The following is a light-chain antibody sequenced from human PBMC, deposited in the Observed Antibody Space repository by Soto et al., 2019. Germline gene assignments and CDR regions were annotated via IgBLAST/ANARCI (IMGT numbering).Light chain of an antibody. J-gene: IGKJ4*01. V-gene: IGKV3-15*01. CDR3: QQYNNWPLT. Sequence: EIVMTQSPATLSVSPGERATLSCRASQTVRSDFAWYQHKPGQAPRLLIYGASIRATGIPARFSGSGSGTEFTLTISSLQSEDFAVYYCQQYNNWPLTFGGGTKVDNK. CDR1: QTVRSD. CDR2: GAS.